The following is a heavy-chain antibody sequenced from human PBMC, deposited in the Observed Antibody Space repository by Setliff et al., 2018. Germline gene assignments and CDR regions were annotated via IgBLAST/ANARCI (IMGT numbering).Heavy chain of an antibody. D-gene: IGHD3-3*01. J-gene: IGHJ6*03. CDR3: ARMSGFLYMDV. CDR1: GASITNINYY. Sequence: SETLSLTCTVSGASITNINYYWGLIRQPPGKGLEWIGSIFYSGRTFYNPSLKGRATLSIDASKKQFSLKLTSVTAADTAVYYCARMSGFLYMDVWGKGTTVTVSS. V-gene: IGHV4-39*07. CDR2: IFYSGRT.